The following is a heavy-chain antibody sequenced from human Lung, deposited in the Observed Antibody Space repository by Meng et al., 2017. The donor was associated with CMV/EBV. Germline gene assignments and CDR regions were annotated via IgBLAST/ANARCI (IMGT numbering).Heavy chain of an antibody. J-gene: IGHJ6*02. D-gene: IGHD3-3*01. Sequence: SCVASGFPFSSYGVSWVRQAPGKGLEWVSYISGSGSTIYYADSVKGRFTISRDNAKNSLHLQMNSLRAEDTAVYYCARDPLYDLGNFYYYGMDVWGQGXTVTVSS. V-gene: IGHV3-48*03. CDR2: ISGSGSTI. CDR3: ARDPLYDLGNFYYYGMDV. CDR1: GFPFSSYG.